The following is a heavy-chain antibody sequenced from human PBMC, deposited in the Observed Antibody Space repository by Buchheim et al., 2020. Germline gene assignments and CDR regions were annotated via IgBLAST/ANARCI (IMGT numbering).Heavy chain of an antibody. J-gene: IGHJ4*02. D-gene: IGHD3-16*01. CDR2: ISYDGSNK. Sequence: QVQPVESGGGVVQPGRSLRLSCAASGFTFSSYAMHWVRQAPGKGLEWVAVISYDGSNKYYADSVKGRFTISRDNSKNTLYLQMNSLRAEDTAVYYCARSWGHQKDYWGQGTL. CDR1: GFTFSSYA. V-gene: IGHV3-30-3*01. CDR3: ARSWGHQKDY.